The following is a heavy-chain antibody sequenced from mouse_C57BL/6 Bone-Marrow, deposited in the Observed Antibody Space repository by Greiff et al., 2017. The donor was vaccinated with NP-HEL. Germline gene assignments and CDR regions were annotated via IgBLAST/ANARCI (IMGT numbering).Heavy chain of an antibody. D-gene: IGHD2-5*01. CDR3: ARWYYSKGGGY. Sequence: VQLQQSGPELVKPGASVKISCKASGYSFTSYYIHWVKQRPGQGLEWIGWIYPGSGNTKYNEKFKGKATLTADTSSSTAYMQLSSLTSEDSAVYYCARWYYSKGGGYWGQGTTLTVSS. J-gene: IGHJ2*01. V-gene: IGHV1-66*01. CDR1: GYSFTSYY. CDR2: IYPGSGNT.